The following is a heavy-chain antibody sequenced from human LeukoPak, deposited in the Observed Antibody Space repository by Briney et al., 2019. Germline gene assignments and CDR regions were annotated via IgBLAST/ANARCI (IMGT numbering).Heavy chain of an antibody. V-gene: IGHV1-18*01. CDR1: GYTFTSYG. CDR3: ARDSSIAARPPYYGMDV. J-gene: IGHJ6*02. Sequence: ASVKVSCKAPGYTFTSYGISWVRQAPGQGLEWMGWISAYNGNTNYAQKLQGRVTMTTDTSTSTAYMELRSLRSDDTAVYYCARDSSIAARPPYYGMDVWGQGTTVTVSS. D-gene: IGHD6-6*01. CDR2: ISAYNGNT.